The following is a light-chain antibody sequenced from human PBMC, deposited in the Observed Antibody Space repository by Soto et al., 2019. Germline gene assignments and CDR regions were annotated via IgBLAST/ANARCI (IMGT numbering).Light chain of an antibody. V-gene: IGLV2-14*03. J-gene: IGLJ2*01. CDR1: SSDIGGYKY. CDR3: CSYTSSTSLI. Sequence: QSALTQPASVSGSPGQSITISCTGTSSDIGGYKYVSWYQQHPGKVPKLLIYDVNNRPSGGSDRFSGSKSGNTASLTISGLQAEDEAEYYCCSYTSSTSLIFGGGTQLTVL. CDR2: DVN.